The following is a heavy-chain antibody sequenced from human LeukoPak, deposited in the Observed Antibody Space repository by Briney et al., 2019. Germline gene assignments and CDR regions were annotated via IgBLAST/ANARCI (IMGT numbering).Heavy chain of an antibody. CDR3: ALPYYYDSSGYLS. V-gene: IGHV1-3*01. CDR2: INAGNGNT. D-gene: IGHD3-22*01. J-gene: IGHJ5*02. CDR1: GYTFTSYA. Sequence: ASVKVSCKASGYTFTSYAMHWVRQAPGQRLEWMGWINAGNGNTKYSQKFQGRVTITADESTSTAYMELSSLRSEDTAVYYCALPYYYDSSGYLSWGQGTLVTVSS.